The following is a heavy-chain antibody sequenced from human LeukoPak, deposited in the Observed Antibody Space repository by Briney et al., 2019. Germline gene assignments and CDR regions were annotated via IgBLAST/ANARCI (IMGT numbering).Heavy chain of an antibody. CDR1: GGSVSSGSYS. CDR3: AGGFDYGGNLRHFDY. J-gene: IGHJ4*02. CDR2: IYHSGST. D-gene: IGHD4-23*01. Sequence: SETLSLTCTVSGGSVSSGSYSWSWIRQPPGKGLEWIGYIYHSGSTYYNPSLKSRVTISVDRSKNQFSLKLSSVTAADTAVYYCAGGFDYGGNLRHFDYWGQGTLVTVSS. V-gene: IGHV4-30-2*01.